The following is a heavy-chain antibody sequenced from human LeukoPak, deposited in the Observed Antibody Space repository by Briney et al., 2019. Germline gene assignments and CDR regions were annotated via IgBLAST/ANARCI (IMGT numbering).Heavy chain of an antibody. CDR2: ISAYNGNT. Sequence: ASVKVSCKASGYTFTSYGISWVRQAPGQGLEWMGWISAYNGNTNYAQKLQGRVTMTTDTSTSTAYMELSSLRSEDTAVYYCARAPLGTWFDPWGQGTLVTVSS. CDR3: ARAPLGTWFDP. D-gene: IGHD1-1*01. V-gene: IGHV1-18*01. CDR1: GYTFTSYG. J-gene: IGHJ5*02.